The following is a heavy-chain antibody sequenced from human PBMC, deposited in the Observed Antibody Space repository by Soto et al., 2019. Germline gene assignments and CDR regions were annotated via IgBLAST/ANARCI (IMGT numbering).Heavy chain of an antibody. D-gene: IGHD3-22*01. J-gene: IGHJ4*02. Sequence: PGGSLRLSCAASGFTFTSYSMSWVGQAPGKGLEWVSTISGGGGSTYYADSVKGRFTISRDNSKNTLYLQMNSLRAEDTAVYYCAKDEGYYYDSWFYFDYWGQGTLVTVSS. CDR2: ISGGGGST. V-gene: IGHV3-23*01. CDR3: AKDEGYYYDSWFYFDY. CDR1: GFTFTSYS.